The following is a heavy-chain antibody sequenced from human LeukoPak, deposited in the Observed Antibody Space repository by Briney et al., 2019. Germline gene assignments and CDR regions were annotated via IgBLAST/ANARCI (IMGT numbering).Heavy chain of an antibody. CDR1: GFTFSDYY. CDR3: ARARIAAAGPIDY. J-gene: IGHJ4*02. V-gene: IGHV3-11*06. D-gene: IGHD6-13*01. CDR2: ISSSSSYT. Sequence: GGSLRLSCAASGFTFSDYYMSWIRQAPGKGLEWVSYISSSSSYTNYADSVKGRFTISRDNAKNSLYLQMNSLRAEDTAVYYCARARIAAAGPIDYWGQGTLVTVSS.